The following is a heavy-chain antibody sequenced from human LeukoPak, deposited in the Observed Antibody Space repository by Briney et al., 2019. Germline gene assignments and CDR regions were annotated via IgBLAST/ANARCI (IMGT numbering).Heavy chain of an antibody. J-gene: IGHJ4*02. CDR1: GFSISDYD. D-gene: IGHD6-19*01. CDR3: ARLRDTSGWFLDY. CDR2: ISYDGSNK. V-gene: IGHV3-30*03. Sequence: GGPLRLSCAASGFSISDYDMHWVRQAPGKGLEWVAVISYDGSNKYYEDSVKGRFTISRDNSKNTLFLQMNSLRSEDTAAYYCARLRDTSGWFLDYWGQGTLVTVSS.